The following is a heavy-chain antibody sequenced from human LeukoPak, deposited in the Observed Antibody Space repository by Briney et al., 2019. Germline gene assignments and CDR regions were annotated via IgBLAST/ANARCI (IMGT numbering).Heavy chain of an antibody. Sequence: SETLSLTCTVSGGSISSGGYYWSWIRQPPGKGLEWIGYIYHSGSTYYNPSLKSRVTISVDRSKNQFSLKLSSVTAADTAVYYCATAEWSLYYFDYWGQGTLVTVSS. D-gene: IGHD3-3*01. CDR3: ATAEWSLYYFDY. J-gene: IGHJ4*02. V-gene: IGHV4-30-2*01. CDR1: GGSISSGGYY. CDR2: IYHSGST.